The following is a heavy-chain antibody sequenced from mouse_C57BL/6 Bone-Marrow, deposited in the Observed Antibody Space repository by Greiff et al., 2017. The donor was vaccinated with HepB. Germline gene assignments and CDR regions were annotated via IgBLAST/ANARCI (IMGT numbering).Heavy chain of an antibody. J-gene: IGHJ3*01. Sequence: QVQLQQPGAELVRPGSSVKLSCKASGYTFTSYWVDWVKQRPGQGLEWIGNIYPSDSETHYNQKFKDKATLTVDKSSSTAYMQLSSLTSEDSAVYYCARPLFYYYGSSPFAYWGQGTLVTVSA. CDR1: GYTFTSYW. CDR2: IYPSDSET. D-gene: IGHD1-1*01. CDR3: ARPLFYYYGSSPFAY. V-gene: IGHV1-61*01.